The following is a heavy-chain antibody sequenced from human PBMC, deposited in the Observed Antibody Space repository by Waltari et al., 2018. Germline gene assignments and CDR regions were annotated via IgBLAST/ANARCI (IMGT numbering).Heavy chain of an antibody. D-gene: IGHD7-27*01. J-gene: IGHJ4*02. Sequence: VQLVESGAEVRKPGASVKVSCETSGSPFRGYSLHWVRPAPGQGPEWMGRIIPNSGGTSYAQKFQGRVTMTRDTSITTAYMELRSLTSDDTAVYYCARGNWGYFFDYWGQGTLVTVSS. CDR3: ARGNWGYFFDY. CDR1: GSPFRGYS. CDR2: IIPNSGGT. V-gene: IGHV1-2*06.